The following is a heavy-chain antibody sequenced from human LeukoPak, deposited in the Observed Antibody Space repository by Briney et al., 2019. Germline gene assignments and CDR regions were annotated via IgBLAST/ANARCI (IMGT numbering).Heavy chain of an antibody. Sequence: PSETLSLTCTVSGGSISSSPYYWGWIRQPPGKGLEWIGEINHSGSTNYNPSLKSRVTISVDMSKNQFSLKLSSVTAADTAVYYCATIYSSGWYLKRTDYWGQGTLVTVSS. V-gene: IGHV4-39*07. CDR1: GGSISSSPYY. CDR2: INHSGST. D-gene: IGHD6-19*01. J-gene: IGHJ4*02. CDR3: ATIYSSGWYLKRTDY.